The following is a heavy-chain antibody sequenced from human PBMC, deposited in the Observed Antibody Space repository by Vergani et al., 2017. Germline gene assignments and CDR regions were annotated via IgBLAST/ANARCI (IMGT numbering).Heavy chain of an antibody. Sequence: QVQLVQSGAEVKKPGASVKVSCKASGYTFTGYYMHWVRQAPGQGLEWMGWINPNSGGTNYAQKFQGRVTMTRDTSISTAYMELSRLRSDDTAVYYCAREGHIVVVPAAILHYYYMDVWGKGTTVTVSS. CDR3: AREGHIVVVPAAILHYYYMDV. V-gene: IGHV1-2*02. CDR2: INPNSGGT. CDR1: GYTFTGYY. D-gene: IGHD2-2*02. J-gene: IGHJ6*03.